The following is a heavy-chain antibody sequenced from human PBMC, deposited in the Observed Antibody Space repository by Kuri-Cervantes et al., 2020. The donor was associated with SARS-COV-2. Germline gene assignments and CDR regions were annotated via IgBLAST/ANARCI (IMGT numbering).Heavy chain of an antibody. CDR3: AKGGYCSSTSCYLLDY. Sequence: GGSLRLSCAASGFTFSSYAIHWVRQAPGKGLEWVAFISYDGSNKYYADSVKGRFTISRDNSKNTLYLQMNSLRAEDTAVYYCAKGGYCSSTSCYLLDYWGQGTLVTVSS. V-gene: IGHV3-30-3*01. D-gene: IGHD2-2*01. CDR2: ISYDGSNK. CDR1: GFTFSSYA. J-gene: IGHJ4*02.